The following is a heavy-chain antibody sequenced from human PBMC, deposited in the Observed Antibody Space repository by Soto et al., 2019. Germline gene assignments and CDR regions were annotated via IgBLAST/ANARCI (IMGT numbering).Heavy chain of an antibody. J-gene: IGHJ6*02. Sequence: QVRLVQSGAEVKKPGASVKVSCKASGYTFTSYGIIWVRQAPGQGLEWMGWISAYNGNTNYAQKCQGRVTMTTDTSTSTAYKERRSLRSDDKAVYYCARDYDSIGRTTGRVGYYYCGMDVWGQGTTVTVSS. CDR1: GYTFTSYG. CDR3: ARDYDSIGRTTGRVGYYYCGMDV. D-gene: IGHD1-7*01. V-gene: IGHV1-18*01. CDR2: ISAYNGNT.